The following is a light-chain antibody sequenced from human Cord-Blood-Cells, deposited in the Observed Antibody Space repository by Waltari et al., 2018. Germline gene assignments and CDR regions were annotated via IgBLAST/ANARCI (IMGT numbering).Light chain of an antibody. CDR2: DVS. CDR1: SSAVGGSNY. CDR3: SSYTSSSTYV. Sequence: QSALTPPPSVSVSPGQSITISCTGTSSAVGGSNYVSWYQQHPGKAPNPMIYDVSNRPSGVSNRFSGSKSGNTASLTISGLQAEDEADYYCSSYTSSSTYVFGTGTKVTVL. V-gene: IGLV2-14*01. J-gene: IGLJ1*01.